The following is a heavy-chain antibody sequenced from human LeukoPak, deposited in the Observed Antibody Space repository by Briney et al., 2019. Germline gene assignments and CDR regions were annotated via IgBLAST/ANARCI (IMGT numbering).Heavy chain of an antibody. D-gene: IGHD3-10*01. J-gene: IGHJ3*02. Sequence: GGSLRLSCAASGFTFDDYGMSWVRQAPGKGLEWVSGINWNGGSTGYADSVKGRFTISRDNAKNSLYLQMNSLRAEDTALYYCARVEGMEWFGELLSAFDIGGQATSATVSS. CDR1: GFTFDDYG. CDR2: INWNGGST. V-gene: IGHV3-20*04. CDR3: ARVEGMEWFGELLSAFDI.